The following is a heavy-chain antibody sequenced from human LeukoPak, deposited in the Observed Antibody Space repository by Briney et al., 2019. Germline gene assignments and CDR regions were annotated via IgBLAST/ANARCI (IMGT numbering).Heavy chain of an antibody. J-gene: IGHJ5*02. CDR1: GGSISSSSYY. CDR3: ARLGLVQLERRGVGVLRRRGVYWFDP. V-gene: IGHV4-39*07. CDR2: IYYSGST. D-gene: IGHD1-1*01. Sequence: SETLSLTCTVSGGSISSSSYYWGCIRQPPGKGLECIGSIYYSGSTYYNPSLKSRVTISVDTSKNQFSLKLSSVTAADTAVYYCARLGLVQLERRGVGVLRRRGVYWFDPWGQGTLVTVSS.